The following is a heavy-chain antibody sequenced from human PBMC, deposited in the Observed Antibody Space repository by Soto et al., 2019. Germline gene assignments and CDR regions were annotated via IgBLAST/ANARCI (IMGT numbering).Heavy chain of an antibody. J-gene: IGHJ5*02. CDR2: IIPILGIA. D-gene: IGHD2-15*01. Sequence: GASVKVSCKASGGTFSSYTISWVRQAPGQGLEWMGRIIPILGIANYAQKFQGRVTITADKSTSTAYMELSSLRSEDTAVYYCARDVVVVAATSRNWFDPWGQGTLVTVSS. CDR3: ARDVVVVAATSRNWFDP. V-gene: IGHV1-69*04. CDR1: GGTFSSYT.